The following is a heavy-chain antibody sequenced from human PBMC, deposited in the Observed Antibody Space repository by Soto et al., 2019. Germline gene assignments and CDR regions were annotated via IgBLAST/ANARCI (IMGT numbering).Heavy chain of an antibody. J-gene: IGHJ4*02. CDR2: IYSGGST. V-gene: IGHV3-66*01. Sequence: GGSLRLSCAASGFTVSSNYMSWVRQAPGKGLEWVSVIYSGGSTYYADSVKGRFTISRDNSKNTLYLQMNSLRAEDTAVYYCARDSQDTAMVGAGYWGQGTLVTVSS. CDR3: ARDSQDTAMVGAGY. CDR1: GFTVSSNY. D-gene: IGHD5-18*01.